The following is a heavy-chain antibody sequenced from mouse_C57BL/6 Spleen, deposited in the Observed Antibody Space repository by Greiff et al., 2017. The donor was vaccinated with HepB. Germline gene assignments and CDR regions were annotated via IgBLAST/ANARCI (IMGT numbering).Heavy chain of an antibody. Sequence: VQLVESGGGLVKPGGSLKLSCAASGFTFSSYAMSWVRQTPEKRLEWVATISDGGSYTYYPDNVKGRFTISRDNAKNNLYLQMSHLKSEDTAMYYCARDGGYFFDYWGQGTTLTVSS. CDR2: ISDGGSYT. V-gene: IGHV5-4*01. J-gene: IGHJ2*01. CDR3: ARDGGYFFDY. CDR1: GFTFSSYA.